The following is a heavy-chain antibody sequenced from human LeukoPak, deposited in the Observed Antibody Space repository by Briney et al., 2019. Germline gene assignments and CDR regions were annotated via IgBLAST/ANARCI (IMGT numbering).Heavy chain of an antibody. Sequence: GESLRLSCEASGFTFSNYAMNWVRQAPGKGLEWVSGISGSGGSTYYADSVKGRFTISRDNSKNTLYLQVNSLRAEDTAVYHCAKGDKKYHFQYWGQGILVTVSS. CDR3: AKGDKKYHFQY. J-gene: IGHJ4*02. CDR2: ISGSGGST. CDR1: GFTFSNYA. D-gene: IGHD2-2*01. V-gene: IGHV3-23*01.